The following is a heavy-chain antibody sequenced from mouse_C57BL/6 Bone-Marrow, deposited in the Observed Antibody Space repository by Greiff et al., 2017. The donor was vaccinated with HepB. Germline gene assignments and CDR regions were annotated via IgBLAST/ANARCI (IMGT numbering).Heavy chain of an antibody. CDR2: IYPGSGNT. CDR3: ARSYYGNRYFDV. V-gene: IGHV1-66*01. D-gene: IGHD2-1*01. CDR1: GYSFTSYY. J-gene: IGHJ1*03. Sequence: VKLQESGPELVKPGASVKISCKASGYSFTSYYIHWVKQRPGQGLEWIGWIYPGSGNTKYNEKFKGKATLTADTSSSTAYMQLSSLTSEDSAVDYYARSYYGNRYFDVWGTGTTVTVSS.